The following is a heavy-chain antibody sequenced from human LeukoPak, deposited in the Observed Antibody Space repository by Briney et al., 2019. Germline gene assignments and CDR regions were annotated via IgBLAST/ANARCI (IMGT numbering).Heavy chain of an antibody. J-gene: IGHJ4*02. V-gene: IGHV3-7*01. D-gene: IGHD6-19*01. CDR2: IQRDGSEK. CDR3: ARQGYSSGK. Sequence: GGSLRLSCAASGFTFSNYWMNWVRQAPGEGLEWVASIQRDGSEKYYVESVKGRFTISRDNAKNSLYLQMNSLRAEDTAVYYCARQGYSSGKWGQGTLVTVSS. CDR1: GFTFSNYW.